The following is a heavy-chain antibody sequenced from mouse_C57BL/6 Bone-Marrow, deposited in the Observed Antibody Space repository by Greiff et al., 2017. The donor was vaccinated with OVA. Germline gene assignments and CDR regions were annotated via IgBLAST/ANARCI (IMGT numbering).Heavy chain of an antibody. CDR2: IWTGGGT. V-gene: IGHV2-9-1*01. CDR1: GFSLTSYA. Sequence: VQVVESGPGLVAPSQSLSITCTVSGFSLTSYAISWVRQPPGKGLEWLGVIWTGGGTHYNSALKSRLSISKDNSKSQVFLKMNSLQTDDTARYYCARNPITTVVEDWYFDVWGTGTTVTVSS. CDR3: ARNPITTVVEDWYFDV. D-gene: IGHD1-1*01. J-gene: IGHJ1*03.